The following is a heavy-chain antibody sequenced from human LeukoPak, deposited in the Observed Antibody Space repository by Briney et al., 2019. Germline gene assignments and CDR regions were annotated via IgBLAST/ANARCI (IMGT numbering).Heavy chain of an antibody. Sequence: ASVKVSCKASGYTFTGYYRHWVRQAPGQGLEWMGWINPNSGGTNYAQKFQGRVTMTRDTSISTAYMELSRLRSDDTSVYYCARVLSGYTNWGQGTLVTVPS. V-gene: IGHV1-2*02. CDR3: ARVLSGYTN. J-gene: IGHJ4*02. CDR2: INPNSGGT. D-gene: IGHD3-22*01. CDR1: GYTFTGYY.